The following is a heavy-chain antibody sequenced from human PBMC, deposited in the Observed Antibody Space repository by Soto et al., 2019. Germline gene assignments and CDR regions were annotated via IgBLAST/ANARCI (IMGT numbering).Heavy chain of an antibody. V-gene: IGHV1-18*01. D-gene: IGHD6-13*01. Sequence: ASVKVSCKASGFPFPRYGIRWVRQAPGQGLEWMGRISAYNANTNYAQNHQGRVTMTTDTSTSTAYMELRSLRSDDTAVYYCAMEYSSSWYGSNWFDPWGQGTLVTVSS. J-gene: IGHJ5*02. CDR2: ISAYNANT. CDR3: AMEYSSSWYGSNWFDP. CDR1: GFPFPRYG.